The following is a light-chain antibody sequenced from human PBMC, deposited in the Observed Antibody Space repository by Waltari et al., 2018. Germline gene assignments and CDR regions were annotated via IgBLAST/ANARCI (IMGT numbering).Light chain of an antibody. V-gene: IGLV2-14*01. CDR1: SSDVGGYNY. J-gene: IGLJ1*01. CDR3: SSYTSDSTFV. CDR2: EVT. Sequence: QSALTQPASVSGSPGQSITISCTGTSSDVGGYNYVAWYMHHPGKAPKLLISEVTNRPSGVSNRFSGSNSGNTASLTISGLQAADEADYYCSSYTSDSTFVFGTGTKVTVL.